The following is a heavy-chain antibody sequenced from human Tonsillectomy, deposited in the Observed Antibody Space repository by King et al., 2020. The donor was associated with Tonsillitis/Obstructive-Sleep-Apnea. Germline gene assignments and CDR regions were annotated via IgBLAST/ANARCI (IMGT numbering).Heavy chain of an antibody. D-gene: IGHD3-10*01. Sequence: VQLVESGGGVVQPGGSLRLSCAASGFTFDDYAMHWVRQAPGKGLEWVSLISGDGGSTYYADSVKGRFTISRDNSKNSLYLQMNSLRTEDTALYYCAKYPSPYGSGSYYSPYFDYWGQGTLVTVSS. CDR1: GFTFDDYA. CDR2: ISGDGGST. J-gene: IGHJ4*02. V-gene: IGHV3-43*02. CDR3: AKYPSPYGSGSYYSPYFDY.